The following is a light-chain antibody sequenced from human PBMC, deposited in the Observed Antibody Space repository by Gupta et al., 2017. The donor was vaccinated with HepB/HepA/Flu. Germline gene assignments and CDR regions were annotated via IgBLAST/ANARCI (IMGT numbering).Light chain of an antibody. CDR2: KAS. V-gene: IGKV1-5*03. Sequence: DIQMTQSPSTLSASVGDRVTITCRASQDISIWLAWYQQKPGKAPKLLIYKASNLESGVPSRFSGSGSGAEFTLTISSLQPDDFATYYCQQDKTYPCSFGQGTKMEIK. CDR3: QQDKTYPCS. J-gene: IGKJ2*04. CDR1: QDISIW.